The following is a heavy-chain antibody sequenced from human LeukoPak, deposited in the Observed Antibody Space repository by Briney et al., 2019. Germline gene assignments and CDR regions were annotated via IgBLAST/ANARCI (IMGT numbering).Heavy chain of an antibody. CDR3: ARGEYQLPGDS. Sequence: GGSLRLSCAASGFTFSSYAMHWVRQAPGKGLEWVAVISYDGRNKYYADSVKGRFTISRDNSKNTLYLQMNSLRAEDTAVYYCARGEYQLPGDSWGQGTLVTVSS. CDR2: ISYDGRNK. V-gene: IGHV3-30*04. D-gene: IGHD2-2*01. CDR1: GFTFSSYA. J-gene: IGHJ4*02.